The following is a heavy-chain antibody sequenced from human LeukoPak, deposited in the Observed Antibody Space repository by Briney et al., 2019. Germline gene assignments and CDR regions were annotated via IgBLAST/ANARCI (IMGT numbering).Heavy chain of an antibody. D-gene: IGHD3-22*01. CDR2: IYYSGST. Sequence: SEILSLTCTVSGGSISPYYWSWIHQPPGKGLEWIGYIYYSGSTYYNPSLKSRVTISVDTSKNQFSLKLSSVTAADTAVYYCARVTGDSSGYYYFDYWGQGALVTVSS. CDR1: GGSISPYY. J-gene: IGHJ4*02. CDR3: ARVTGDSSGYYYFDY. V-gene: IGHV4-30-4*08.